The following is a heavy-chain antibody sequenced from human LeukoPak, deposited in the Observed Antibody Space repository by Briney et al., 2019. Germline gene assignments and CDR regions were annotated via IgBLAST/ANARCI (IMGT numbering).Heavy chain of an antibody. D-gene: IGHD6-19*01. CDR3: ARHEGTYSGGWYYVDY. J-gene: IGHJ4*02. Sequence: PSETLSLTCAVSGGSISSGGYSWSWIRQPPGKGLEWIGEINHSGSTNYNPSLKSRVTISVDTSKNQFSLKLTSVTAADTAVYYCARHEGTYSGGWYYVDYWGQRTLVTVSS. CDR2: INHSGST. CDR1: GGSISSGGYS. V-gene: IGHV4-30-2*03.